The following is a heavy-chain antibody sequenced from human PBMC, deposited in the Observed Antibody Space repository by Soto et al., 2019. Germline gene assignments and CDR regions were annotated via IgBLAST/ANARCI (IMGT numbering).Heavy chain of an antibody. CDR1: GYTFTTYG. D-gene: IGHD3-10*01. CDR2: ISPYNGNT. V-gene: IGHV1-18*01. Sequence: QVQLVQSGAEVKKPGASVKVSCKTSGYTFTTYGISWVRQAPGQGLEWMGWISPYNGNTKYAQKLQVRVTMTEDTSTSTAYLGLRSLTSDDTAVYYCTRVWFREFVYYFDYWGQGTLVTVSS. J-gene: IGHJ4*02. CDR3: TRVWFREFVYYFDY.